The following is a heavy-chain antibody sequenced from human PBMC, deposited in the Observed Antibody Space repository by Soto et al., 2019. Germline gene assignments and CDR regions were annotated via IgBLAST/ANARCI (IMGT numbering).Heavy chain of an antibody. J-gene: IGHJ4*02. CDR3: AIERVYGGLPDY. D-gene: IGHD4-17*01. CDR2: MNPNSGNT. Sequence: QVQLVQSGGEGKKPGASVKVSCKASGYTFTSYDINWVRQATGQGLEWMGWMNPNSGNTGYAQKFQGRVTMTRNTSISTAYMELSSLRSEDTAVYYCAIERVYGGLPDYWGQGTLVTVSS. V-gene: IGHV1-8*01. CDR1: GYTFTSYD.